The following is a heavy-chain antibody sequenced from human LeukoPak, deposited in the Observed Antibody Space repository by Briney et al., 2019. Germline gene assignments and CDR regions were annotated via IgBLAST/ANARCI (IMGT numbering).Heavy chain of an antibody. CDR3: ASGYYELVY. D-gene: IGHD3-22*01. J-gene: IGHJ4*02. V-gene: IGHV3-7*03. CDR2: INQDGSEK. Sequence: GGSLRLSCAASGFTFSSYWVNWVRQAPGKGLEWVANINQDGSEKYYVDSLKGRFTISRDNAENSLYLQMNSLRAEDTAVYYCASGYYELVYWGQGTLVTVSS. CDR1: GFTFSSYW.